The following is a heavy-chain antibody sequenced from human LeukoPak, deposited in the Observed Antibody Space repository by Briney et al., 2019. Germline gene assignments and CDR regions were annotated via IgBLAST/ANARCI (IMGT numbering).Heavy chain of an antibody. CDR1: GFTFDDYA. Sequence: GRSLRLSCVASGFTFDDYAMHWVRQAPGKGLEWVSGISWNSDSIAYADSVKGRFTISRDNSKNTLYLQMNSLRPEDTAVYYCAKDIAYYYDSSGPLFDNWGQGTLVTVSS. J-gene: IGHJ4*02. D-gene: IGHD3-22*01. V-gene: IGHV3-9*01. CDR3: AKDIAYYYDSSGPLFDN. CDR2: ISWNSDSI.